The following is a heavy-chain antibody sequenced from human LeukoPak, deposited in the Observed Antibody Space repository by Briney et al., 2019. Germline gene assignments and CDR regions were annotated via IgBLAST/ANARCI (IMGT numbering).Heavy chain of an antibody. CDR2: VNPNSGGT. CDR3: ATYTAFD. J-gene: IGHJ4*02. D-gene: IGHD2/OR15-2a*01. CDR1: GYTFTHYY. V-gene: IGHV1-2*02. Sequence: GASVKGSCKASGYTFTHYYLHWVRQAPGQGLEWMGWVNPNSGGTNYAQKFQGRVTMTRDTSISTAYMELGGLRSDDTAVYYCATYTAFDWGQGTLVTVSS.